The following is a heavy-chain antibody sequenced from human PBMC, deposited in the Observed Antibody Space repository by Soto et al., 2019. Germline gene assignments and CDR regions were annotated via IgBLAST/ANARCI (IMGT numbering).Heavy chain of an antibody. J-gene: IGHJ4*02. CDR3: ARGLGFGGVVTMYDS. D-gene: IGHD3-16*01. V-gene: IGHV4-34*01. Sequence: QVQLQQWGAGLLKPSETLSLTCAVYGGSFSGYYWSWIRQPPGKGLEWIGESNHSGTTYYNPSLKSRVTISVDTSKNQVSLNLNSVTAADTAVYYCARGLGFGGVVTMYDSWGQGTPVTVSS. CDR1: GGSFSGYY. CDR2: SNHSGTT.